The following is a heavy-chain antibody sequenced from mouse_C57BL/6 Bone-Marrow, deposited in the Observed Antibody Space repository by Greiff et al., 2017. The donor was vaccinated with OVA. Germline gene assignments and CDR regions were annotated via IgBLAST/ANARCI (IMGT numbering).Heavy chain of an antibody. CDR3: ERSFIPTVVVDY. V-gene: IGHV1-64*01. CDR1: GYTFTSYW. Sequence: VQLQQPGAELVKPGASVKLSCKASGYTFTSYWMHWVKQRPGQGLEWIGMIHPNSGSTNYNEKFKSKATLTVDKSSSTAYMQLSSLTSEDSAVYDCERSFIPTVVVDYWGQGTTLTVSS. CDR2: IHPNSGST. D-gene: IGHD1-1*01. J-gene: IGHJ2*01.